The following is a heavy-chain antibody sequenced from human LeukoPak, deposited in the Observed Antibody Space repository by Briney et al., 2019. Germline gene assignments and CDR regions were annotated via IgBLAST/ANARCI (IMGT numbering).Heavy chain of an antibody. J-gene: IGHJ4*02. CDR3: ARDLGGYSSGWYFDY. CDR1: GFTFDDYG. D-gene: IGHD6-19*01. V-gene: IGHV3-20*04. CDR2: INWNGGST. Sequence: GGSLRLSCAASGFTFDDYGMSWVRQAPGKGLEWASGINWNGGSTGYADSVKGRFTISRDNAKNSLYLQMNSLRAEDTALYYCARDLGGYSSGWYFDYWGQGTLVTVSS.